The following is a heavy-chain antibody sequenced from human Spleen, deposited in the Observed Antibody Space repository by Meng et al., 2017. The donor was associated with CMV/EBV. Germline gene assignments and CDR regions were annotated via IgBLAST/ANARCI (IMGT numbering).Heavy chain of an antibody. Sequence: WIRQAPGKGLEWIAQINHSGSTNYNPSLKSRVTISLDTTKNQFSLNLNYVTAADTAVYYCAKDSRHYCRTSRWGGPPSGCYYYGMDVWGQGTTVTVSS. CDR3: AKDSRHYCRTSRWGGPPSGCYYYGMDV. CDR2: INHSGST. D-gene: IGHD2-15*01. V-gene: IGHV4-34*01. J-gene: IGHJ6*02.